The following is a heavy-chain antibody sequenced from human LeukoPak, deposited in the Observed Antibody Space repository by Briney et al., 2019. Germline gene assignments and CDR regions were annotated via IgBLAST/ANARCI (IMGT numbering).Heavy chain of an antibody. CDR3: ARAANTATGTPTLAIDY. CDR2: ISSSSSYT. D-gene: IGHD6-13*01. CDR1: GFIFSDYY. Sequence: GGSLRLSCAASGFIFSDYYMSWIRQAPGKGLEWVSYISSSSSYTAYADSVKGRFTISRDNAKNSLCLQINSLRAEDTAVYFCARAANTATGTPTLAIDYWGQGTLVTVSS. V-gene: IGHV3-11*05. J-gene: IGHJ4*02.